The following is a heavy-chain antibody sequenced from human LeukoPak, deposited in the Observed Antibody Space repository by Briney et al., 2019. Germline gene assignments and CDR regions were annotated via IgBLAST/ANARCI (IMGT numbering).Heavy chain of an antibody. CDR1: GGSISSYY. CDR3: ARAGGVPQFDY. V-gene: IGHV4-59*01. D-gene: IGHD3-10*01. CDR2: IYYSGST. J-gene: IGHJ4*02. Sequence: SETLSLTCTVSGGSISSYYWSWIRQPPGKGLEWIGYIYYSGSTNYNPSLKSRVTISVDTSKNQFSLKLSSVTAADTAVYYCARAGGVPQFDYWGQGTLVTVSS.